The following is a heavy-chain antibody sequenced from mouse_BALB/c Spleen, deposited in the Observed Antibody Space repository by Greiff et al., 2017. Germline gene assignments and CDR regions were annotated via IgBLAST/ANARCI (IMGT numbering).Heavy chain of an antibody. V-gene: IGHV5-17*02. CDR1: GFTFSSFG. CDR3: ARSAMDY. Sequence: EVQRVESGGGLVQPGGSRKLSCAASGFTFSSFGMHWVRQAPEKGLEWVAYISSGSSTIYYADTVKGRFTISRDNPKNTLFLQMTSLRSEDTAMYYCARSAMDYWGQGTSVTVSS. J-gene: IGHJ4*01. CDR2: ISSGSSTI.